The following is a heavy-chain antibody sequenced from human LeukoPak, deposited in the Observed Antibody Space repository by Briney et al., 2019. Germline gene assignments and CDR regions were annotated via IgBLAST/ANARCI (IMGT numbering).Heavy chain of an antibody. CDR2: IDNGGSDT. D-gene: IGHD6-19*01. V-gene: IGHV3-74*01. CDR1: GFTFSNYW. J-gene: IGHJ4*02. CDR3: AKDREGQVWQWLAHDY. Sequence: GGSLRLSCAASGFTFSNYWMHWVRQAPGKGLVWVSRIDNGGSDTSHADSVKGRFTISRDNAKNTLYLQMNSLRAEDTAVYYCAKDREGQVWQWLAHDYWGQGTLVTVSS.